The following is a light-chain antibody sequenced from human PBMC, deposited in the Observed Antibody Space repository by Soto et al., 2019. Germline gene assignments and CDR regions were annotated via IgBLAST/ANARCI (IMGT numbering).Light chain of an antibody. CDR1: QSVSSN. CDR3: QKYNNGXPWT. Sequence: EIVMTQSPATLSVSPGERATLSCRASQSVSSNLAWYQQKTGQAHRILIYGASTRATGIPARFSGSGSGTEFTITISSMQSEDFAVYYCQKYNNGXPWTCGQGTKV. V-gene: IGKV3-15*01. CDR2: GAS. J-gene: IGKJ1*01.